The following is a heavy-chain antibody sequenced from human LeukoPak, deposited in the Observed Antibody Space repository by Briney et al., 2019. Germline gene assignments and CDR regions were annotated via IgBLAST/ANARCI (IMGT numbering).Heavy chain of an antibody. CDR1: GFTFSSYA. CDR2: IRYDGSNK. CDR3: ARTTTTVTTFGGYFDY. D-gene: IGHD4-17*01. J-gene: IGHJ4*02. V-gene: IGHV3-30*02. Sequence: GGSLRLSCAASGFTFSSYAMSWVRQAPGKGLEWVAFIRYDGSNKYYADSVKGRFTISRDNSKNTLYLQMNSLRAEDTAVYYCARTTTTVTTFGGYFDYWGQGTLVTVSS.